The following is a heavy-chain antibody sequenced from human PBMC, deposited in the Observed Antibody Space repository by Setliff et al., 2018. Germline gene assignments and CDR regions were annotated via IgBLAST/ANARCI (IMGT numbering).Heavy chain of an antibody. Sequence: PSETLSLTCTVSGRSVSRDSDFWNWIRRSAGNKLGWIGHIYSSGSTEYNPSLKSRVTMSIDASKNQLSLKLSSVTAADSAIYYCARQVDTPMAPIDYWGQGTLVTVSS. CDR2: IYSSGST. J-gene: IGHJ4*02. D-gene: IGHD5-18*01. CDR1: GRSVSRDSDF. V-gene: IGHV4-61*09. CDR3: ARQVDTPMAPIDY.